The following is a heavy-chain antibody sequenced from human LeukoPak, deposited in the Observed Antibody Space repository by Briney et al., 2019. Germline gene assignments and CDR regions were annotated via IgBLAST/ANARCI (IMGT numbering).Heavy chain of an antibody. CDR3: AKGDEAVAGAVDY. J-gene: IGHJ4*02. CDR2: ISWNSGNI. V-gene: IGHV3-9*01. CDR1: GFTFDDYA. Sequence: PGGSLRLSCAASGFTFDDYAMHWVRQAPGKGLEWVSGISWNSGNIGYADSVKGRFTISRDNAKNSLYLQMDSLRAEGTALYYCAKGDEAVAGAVDYWGQGTLVTVSS. D-gene: IGHD6-19*01.